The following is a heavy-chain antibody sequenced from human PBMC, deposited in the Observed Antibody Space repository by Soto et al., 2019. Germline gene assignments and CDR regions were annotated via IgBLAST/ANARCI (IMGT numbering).Heavy chain of an antibody. CDR3: AKDSDYCGGDCYSWRPFDL. V-gene: IGHV3-23*01. Sequence: EVQLLESGGGLVQPGGSLRLSCAASGFTFSSYAMSWVRQAPGKGLEWVSAISGSGGSTYYADSVKGRFTISRDNSKNTLYLQRNSLRAEDTAVYYCAKDSDYCGGDCYSWRPFDLWGRGTLVTVSS. CDR1: GFTFSSYA. D-gene: IGHD2-21*02. CDR2: ISGSGGST. J-gene: IGHJ2*01.